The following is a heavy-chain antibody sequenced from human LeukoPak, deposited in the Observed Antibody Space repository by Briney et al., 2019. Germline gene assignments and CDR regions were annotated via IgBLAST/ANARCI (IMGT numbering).Heavy chain of an antibody. Sequence: GRSLRLSCAESGFTFSNYGMHWVRQAPGKGLEWVAVIWHDGSNRYYADSVKGRFTISRDNSENTLYLQMNSLRAEDTAVYYCSGNFDFWGQGTLVTVSS. CDR1: GFTFSNYG. CDR2: IWHDGSNR. CDR3: SGNFDF. V-gene: IGHV3-33*01. J-gene: IGHJ4*02.